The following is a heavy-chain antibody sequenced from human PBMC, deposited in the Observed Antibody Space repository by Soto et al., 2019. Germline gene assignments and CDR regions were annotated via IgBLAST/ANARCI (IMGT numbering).Heavy chain of an antibody. CDR3: AGALGSGHGNDV. CDR2: MNGDGGVT. Sequence: GGSLRLSCAPWGFMLSSHWMHWVRQAPGKGLGWVSSMNGDGGVTGYADSVKGRFAISRDNAKNTLYLQMNNLRAEDTAVYYCAGALGSGHGNDVWGQGT. CDR1: GFMLSSHW. V-gene: IGHV3-74*01. J-gene: IGHJ4*02. D-gene: IGHD1-26*01.